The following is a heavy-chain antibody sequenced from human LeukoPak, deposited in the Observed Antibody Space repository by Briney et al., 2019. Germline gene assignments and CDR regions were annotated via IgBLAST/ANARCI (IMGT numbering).Heavy chain of an antibody. Sequence: GGSLRLSCAASGFSFSTYGMHWVRQAPGKGLEWVAFISYDGSNKYYAGSVKGRFTISRDNSKNTLYLQVNSLRTEDTAMYYCAKDPRYCSSTSCWGIWGQGTMVTVSS. V-gene: IGHV3-30*18. CDR3: AKDPRYCSSTSCWGI. CDR1: GFSFSTYG. D-gene: IGHD2-2*01. J-gene: IGHJ3*02. CDR2: ISYDGSNK.